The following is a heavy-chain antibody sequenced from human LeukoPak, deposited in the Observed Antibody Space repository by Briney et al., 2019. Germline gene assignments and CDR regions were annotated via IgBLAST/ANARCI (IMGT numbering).Heavy chain of an antibody. CDR2: IHSDGST. V-gene: IGHV3-NL1*01. D-gene: IGHD3-22*01. J-gene: IGHJ4*02. CDR3: ARDLDYFDSSGSHRRRNYFDY. Sequence: GGSLRLSCEASGFTFGNYGMHWVRQAPGKGLEWVSIIHSDGSTYYADSVKGRFTISRDNYKNTLYLQMNSLRGEDTAMYYCARDLDYFDSSGSHRRRNYFDYWGQGTLVTVSS. CDR1: GFTFGNYG.